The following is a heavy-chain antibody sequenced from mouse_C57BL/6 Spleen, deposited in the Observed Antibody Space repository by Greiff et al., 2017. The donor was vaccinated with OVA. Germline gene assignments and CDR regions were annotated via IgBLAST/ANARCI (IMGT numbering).Heavy chain of an antibody. J-gene: IGHJ4*01. CDR3: AREGEGYYDFPYYYAMDY. CDR2: INPSNGGT. V-gene: IGHV1-53*01. CDR1: GYTFTSYW. Sequence: QVQLQQPGTELVKPGASVKLSCKASGYTFTSYWMHWVKQRPGQGLEWIGNINPSNGGTNYNEKFKSKATLTVDKSSSTAYMQLSSLTSEDSAVYYCAREGEGYYDFPYYYAMDYGGQGTSVTVSS. D-gene: IGHD2-4*01.